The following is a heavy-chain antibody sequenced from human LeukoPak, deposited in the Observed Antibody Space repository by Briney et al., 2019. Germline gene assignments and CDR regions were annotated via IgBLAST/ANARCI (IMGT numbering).Heavy chain of an antibody. CDR2: ISSSSSTI. CDR1: GFTFSSYS. Sequence: PGGSLRLSCAASGFTFSSYSMNWVRQAPGKGLEWVSYISSSSSTIYYADSVKGRFTISRDNAKNSLYLQMNSLRAEDTAVYYCARGPTTLSTDLWYFDLWGRGTLVTVSS. D-gene: IGHD1-26*01. V-gene: IGHV3-48*01. J-gene: IGHJ2*01. CDR3: ARGPTTLSTDLWYFDL.